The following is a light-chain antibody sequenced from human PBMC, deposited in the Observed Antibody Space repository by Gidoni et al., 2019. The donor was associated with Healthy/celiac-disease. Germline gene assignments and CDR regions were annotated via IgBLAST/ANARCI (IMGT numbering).Light chain of an antibody. V-gene: IGLV3-1*01. CDR1: KLLNQY. J-gene: IGLJ2*01. Sequence: SYELTQPPSASVSPGQTASITCSGDKLLNQYAGWYQQQPGQSPVLVIYQDRKRPSGIPERFSCSNSGHTATLPLCGTQAMDEADSYCQALGSSTVVFGGGTKLTVL. CDR2: QDR. CDR3: QALGSSTVV.